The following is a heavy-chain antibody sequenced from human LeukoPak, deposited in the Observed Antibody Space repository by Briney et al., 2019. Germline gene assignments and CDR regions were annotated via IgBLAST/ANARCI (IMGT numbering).Heavy chain of an antibody. CDR1: GFTFSGYS. D-gene: IGHD3-22*01. CDR3: AREDTMIVVARDAFDI. J-gene: IGHJ3*02. V-gene: IGHV3-21*01. Sequence: GGSLRLSCAASGFTFSGYSFNWVRQAPGKGLEWVSFISGSSTYIYYADSVKGRFTISRDNAKNSLYLQMNSLRAEDTAVYYCAREDTMIVVARDAFDIWGQGTMVTVSS. CDR2: ISGSSTYI.